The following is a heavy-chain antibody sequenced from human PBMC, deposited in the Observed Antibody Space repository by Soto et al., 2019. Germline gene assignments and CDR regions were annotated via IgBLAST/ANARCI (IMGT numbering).Heavy chain of an antibody. D-gene: IGHD6-13*01. Sequence: ASVKVSCKASGCTFTSYAMHWVRRAPGQRLEWMGWINAGNGNTKYSQKFQGRVTITRDTSASTAYMELSSLRSEDTAVYYCARGTGIAAAGTSGWYFDYWGQGTLVTVSS. J-gene: IGHJ4*02. CDR2: INAGNGNT. CDR1: GCTFTSYA. CDR3: ARGTGIAAAGTSGWYFDY. V-gene: IGHV1-3*01.